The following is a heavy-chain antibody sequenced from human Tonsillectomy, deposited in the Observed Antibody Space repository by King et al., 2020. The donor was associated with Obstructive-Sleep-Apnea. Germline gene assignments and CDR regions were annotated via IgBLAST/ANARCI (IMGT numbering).Heavy chain of an antibody. V-gene: IGHV3-30*18. D-gene: IGHD2-2*01. CDR3: VKDQSEVVHPRAMDY. CDR1: GFTFSTYG. J-gene: IGHJ4*02. CDR2: ISYHGSNK. Sequence: VQLVESGGGVVQPGRSLRLSCAASGFTFSTYGMHWVRQAPGKGLEGVAVISYHGSNKYYADPVKGRFTISSDNSKNTLYLQMNSLRADDTAGYYCVKDQSEVVHPRAMDYWGQGTLVTVSS.